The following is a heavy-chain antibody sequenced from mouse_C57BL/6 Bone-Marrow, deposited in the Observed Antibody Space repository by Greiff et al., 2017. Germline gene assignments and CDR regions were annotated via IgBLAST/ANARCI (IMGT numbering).Heavy chain of an antibody. J-gene: IGHJ2*01. D-gene: IGHD2-4*01. CDR3: AREMRDYDGFDY. CDR2: IDPSDSYT. V-gene: IGHV1-50*01. Sequence: QVQLQQPGAELVKPGASVKLSCKASGYTFTSYWMQWVKQRPGQGLEWIGEIDPSDSYTNYNQKFKGKATLTVDTSSSTAYMQLSSLTSEDSAVYYCAREMRDYDGFDYWGQGTTLTVSS. CDR1: GYTFTSYW.